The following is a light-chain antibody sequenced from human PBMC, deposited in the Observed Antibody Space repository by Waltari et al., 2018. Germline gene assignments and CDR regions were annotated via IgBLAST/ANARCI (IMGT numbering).Light chain of an antibody. V-gene: IGLV1-47*01. Sequence: QSVLTPPPSASGTPGPRVTISCSGSTSNIGSTFVYWYQQLPGTAPKLLIYRNDMRPSGVPDRFSGSKSDTSASLAISDLRSEDEADYYCAAWDDSLTGFVFGTGTEVTAL. CDR1: TSNIGSTF. CDR3: AAWDDSLTGFV. J-gene: IGLJ1*01. CDR2: RND.